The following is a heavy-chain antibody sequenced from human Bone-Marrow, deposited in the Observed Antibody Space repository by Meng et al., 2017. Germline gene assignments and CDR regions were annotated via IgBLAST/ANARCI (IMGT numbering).Heavy chain of an antibody. V-gene: IGHV3-30*04. CDR1: GFTFSSYV. D-gene: IGHD3-22*01. CDR3: ASSGYYYPFSFLDY. J-gene: IGHJ4*02. CDR2: ISSDGTQK. Sequence: GESLKISCAASGFTFSSYVMYWVRQAPGKGLEWVPVISSDGTQKYYADPVKGRFTTSRDGSKNALYLQMNSLRAEDTAVYYCASSGYYYPFSFLDYWGQGTLVTVSS.